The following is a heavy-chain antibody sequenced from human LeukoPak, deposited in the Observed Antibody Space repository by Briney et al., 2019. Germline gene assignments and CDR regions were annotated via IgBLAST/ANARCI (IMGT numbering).Heavy chain of an antibody. V-gene: IGHV4-59*12. Sequence: SETLSLTCTVSGGSISSYYWSWIRQPPGKGLEWIGFIYDSGSTNYNPSLKSRVTISVDTSKKQFSLRLSSVTAADTAVYYCARTPIYYFDNSGYYNWGQGTLVTVSS. CDR3: ARTPIYYFDNSGYYN. CDR1: GGSISSYY. J-gene: IGHJ4*02. D-gene: IGHD3-22*01. CDR2: IYDSGST.